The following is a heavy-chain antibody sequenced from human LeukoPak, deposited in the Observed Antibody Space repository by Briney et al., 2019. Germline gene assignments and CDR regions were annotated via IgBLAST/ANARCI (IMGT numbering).Heavy chain of an antibody. CDR2: IYYSGST. V-gene: IGHV4-39*01. CDR1: GGSISSSNYY. J-gene: IGHJ4*02. Sequence: PSETLSLTCTVSGGSISSSNYYWGWIRQPPGKGLEWIGSIYYSGSTYYIPSLKSRVTISVDTSKNQFSLKLSSVTAADTAVYYCARRRSRYSSGWFVDYWGQGTLVTVSS. CDR3: ARRRSRYSSGWFVDY. D-gene: IGHD6-19*01.